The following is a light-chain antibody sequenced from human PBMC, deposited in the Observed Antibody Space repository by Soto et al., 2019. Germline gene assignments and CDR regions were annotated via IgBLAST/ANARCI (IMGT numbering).Light chain of an antibody. V-gene: IGKV3-15*01. CDR2: GAS. J-gene: IGKJ1*01. Sequence: EIVMTQSPATLSVSPGERATLSCRASQSVSSNLAWYQQKPGQAPRLLIYGASTRATGIPARFSGSGSGAEFTLTISSLQSEDFEVYYCQQYNNWTRTFGKGTKV. CDR1: QSVSSN. CDR3: QQYNNWTRT.